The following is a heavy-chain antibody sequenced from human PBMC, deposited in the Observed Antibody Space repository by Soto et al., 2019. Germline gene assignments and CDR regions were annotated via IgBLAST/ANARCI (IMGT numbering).Heavy chain of an antibody. J-gene: IGHJ4*02. CDR2: IIPIFGTA. CDR3: ASGSDGYNKGYFDY. V-gene: IGHV1-69*13. CDR1: GGTFSSYA. D-gene: IGHD3-10*01. Sequence: SVKVSCKASGGTFSSYAISWVRQAPGQGLEWMGGIIPIFGTANYAQKFQGRVTITADESTSTAYMELSSLRSEDTAVYYCASGSDGYNKGYFDYWGQGTLVTVSS.